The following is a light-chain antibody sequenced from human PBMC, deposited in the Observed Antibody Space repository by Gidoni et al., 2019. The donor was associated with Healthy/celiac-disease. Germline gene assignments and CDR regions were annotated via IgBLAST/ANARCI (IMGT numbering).Light chain of an antibody. CDR2: GAS. J-gene: IGKJ4*02. CDR1: QRVSSSY. V-gene: IGKV3-20*01. CDR3: QQYGSSHT. Sequence: EIVLTQSPGPLSLSPGERATLSCRASQRVSSSYLAWYQQKPGQAPRLLIYGASSRATGIPDRCSGSGSGTDFTLTISRLEPEDFAVYYCQQYGSSHTFGGXTKVEIK.